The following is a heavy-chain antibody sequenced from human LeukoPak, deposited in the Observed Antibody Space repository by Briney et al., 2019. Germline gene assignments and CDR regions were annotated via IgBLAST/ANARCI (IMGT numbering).Heavy chain of an antibody. D-gene: IGHD3-16*01. CDR2: ISSSGSTI. Sequence: PGGSLRLSCAASGFTFSSYEMNWVRQAPGKGLEWVSYISSSGSTIYYADSVKGRFTISRDNAKNSLYLQMNSLRAEDTAVYYCARYYYSRNALDYWGQGTLVTVSS. CDR3: ARYYYSRNALDY. CDR1: GFTFSSYE. J-gene: IGHJ4*02. V-gene: IGHV3-48*03.